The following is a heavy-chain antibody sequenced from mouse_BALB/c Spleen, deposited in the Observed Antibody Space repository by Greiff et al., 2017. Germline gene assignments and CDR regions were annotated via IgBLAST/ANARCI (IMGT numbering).Heavy chain of an antibody. Sequence: DVMLVESGGGLVKPGGSLKLSCAASGFTFSSYAMSWVRQSPEKRLEWVAEISSGGSYTYYPDTVTGRFTNSRDNAKNTLYLEMSSLRSEDTAMYYCARRSILAMDYWGQGTSVTVSS. CDR3: ARRSILAMDY. V-gene: IGHV5-9-4*01. D-gene: IGHD3-1*01. CDR1: GFTFSSYA. CDR2: ISSGGSYT. J-gene: IGHJ4*01.